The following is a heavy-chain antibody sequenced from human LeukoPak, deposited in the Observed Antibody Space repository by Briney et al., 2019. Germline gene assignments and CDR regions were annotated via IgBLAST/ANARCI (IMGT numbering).Heavy chain of an antibody. CDR2: IRSKAYGGTT. CDR3: AKDVLHTGGWALIY. V-gene: IGHV3-49*04. J-gene: IGHJ4*02. CDR1: GFTFGDYA. D-gene: IGHD6-19*01. Sequence: GGSLRLSCTASGFTFGDYAMSWVRQAPGKGLEWVGFIRSKAYGGTTEYAASVKGRFTISRDDSKSIAYLQMNSLKTEDTAVYYCAKDVLHTGGWALIYWGQGTLVTVSS.